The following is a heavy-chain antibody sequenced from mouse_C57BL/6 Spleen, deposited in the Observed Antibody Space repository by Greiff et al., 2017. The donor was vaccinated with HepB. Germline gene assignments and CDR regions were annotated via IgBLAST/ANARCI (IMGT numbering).Heavy chain of an antibody. CDR3: AREGYGSSYRYFDV. V-gene: IGHV3-6*01. CDR1: GYSITSGYY. Sequence: EVQLQQSGPGLVKPSQSLSLTCSVTGYSITSGYYWNWIRQFPGNKLEWMGYISYDGSNNYNPSLKNRISITRDTSKNQFFLKLNSVTTEDTATYYCAREGYGSSYRYFDVWGTGTTVTVSS. J-gene: IGHJ1*03. CDR2: ISYDGSN. D-gene: IGHD1-1*01.